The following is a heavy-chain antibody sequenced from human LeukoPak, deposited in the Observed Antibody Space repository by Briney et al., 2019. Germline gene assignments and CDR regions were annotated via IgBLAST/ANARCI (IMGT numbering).Heavy chain of an antibody. D-gene: IGHD3-22*01. J-gene: IGHJ4*02. Sequence: SETLSLTCTVSGGSISSYYWSWIRQPPGKGLEWIGYIYYSGSTNYNPSLKSRVTISVDTSQNRVSLKLTSMTAADTGLYYCARHHSSAYPFDYWGQGTLVTVSS. V-gene: IGHV4-59*08. CDR1: GGSISSYY. CDR2: IYYSGST. CDR3: ARHHSSAYPFDY.